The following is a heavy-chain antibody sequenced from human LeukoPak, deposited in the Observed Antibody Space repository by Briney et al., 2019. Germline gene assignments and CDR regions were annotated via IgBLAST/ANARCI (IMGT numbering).Heavy chain of an antibody. Sequence: GGSLRLSCAASGFSFSDSWMTWVRQSPGRGLEWVANMDPNGNTKNYLDSVKGRFTISRDNARNLVYLQLNSLRAEYTSVYYCARDPAYGAYDYWGQGILVTVSS. J-gene: IGHJ4*02. CDR3: ARDPAYGAYDY. CDR2: MDPNGNTK. V-gene: IGHV3-7*01. CDR1: GFSFSDSW. D-gene: IGHD4-17*01.